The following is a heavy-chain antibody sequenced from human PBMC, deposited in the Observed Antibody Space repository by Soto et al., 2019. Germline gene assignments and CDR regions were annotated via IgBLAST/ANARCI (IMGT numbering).Heavy chain of an antibody. D-gene: IGHD3-10*01. CDR1: EFTFSGRS. V-gene: IGHV3-74*01. J-gene: IGHJ6*03. CDR2: IDKVGTDS. Sequence: VQLVESGGGLVQPGGSLRLSCAASEFTFSGRSVHWVRQAPGKGLVWVSGIDKVGTDSTYADSVKGRFTSSRDNGQNTVYLQMTRLRGEDTAVYYCARGWFGPDVWGKGTPVTVPS. CDR3: ARGWFGPDV.